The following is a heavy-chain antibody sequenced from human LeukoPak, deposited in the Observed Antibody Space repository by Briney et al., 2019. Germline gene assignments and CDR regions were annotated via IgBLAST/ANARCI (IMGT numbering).Heavy chain of an antibody. CDR2: INPNSGGT. Sequence: ASVKVSCKASGYTFTGYYMHWVRQAPGQGLEWMGWINPNSGGTNYAQKFQGRVTMTRDTSISTAYMELSRLRSDDTAVYYCARALRFPMIVVVEAFDIWGQGTMVTVSS. V-gene: IGHV1-2*02. CDR3: ARALRFPMIVVVEAFDI. J-gene: IGHJ3*02. CDR1: GYTFTGYY. D-gene: IGHD3-22*01.